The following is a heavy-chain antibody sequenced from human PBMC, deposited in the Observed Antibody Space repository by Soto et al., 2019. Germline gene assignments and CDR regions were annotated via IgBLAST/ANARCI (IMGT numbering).Heavy chain of an antibody. V-gene: IGHV4-34*01. J-gene: IGHJ4*02. D-gene: IGHD3-3*01. CDR1: GGSFSGYY. Sequence: QVQLQQWGAGLLKPSETLSLTCAVYGGSFSGYYWSWIRQTPGKGLEWIGEINHSGSTNYNPSLKSRVTISVDTSKNQFSLKLSSVTAADTAVYYCARGRGVLRFLEWLSRFDYWGQGTLVTVSS. CDR3: ARGRGVLRFLEWLSRFDY. CDR2: INHSGST.